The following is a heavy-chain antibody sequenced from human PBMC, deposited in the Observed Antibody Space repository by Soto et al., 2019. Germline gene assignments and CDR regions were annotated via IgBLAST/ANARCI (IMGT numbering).Heavy chain of an antibody. CDR3: ASESRQQPATSLHX. CDR2: SIPIFGTA. J-gene: IGHJ4*02. Sequence: ASVKVSCNASGGTFSSYAISWVRQAPGQGLEWMGVSIPIFGTANYAQKFQGRLTITADKSTSTAYMELSSLRSEDTAVYYCASESRQQPATSLHXWGQGTLVTVSX. V-gene: IGHV1-69*06. D-gene: IGHD6-13*01. CDR1: GGTFSSYA.